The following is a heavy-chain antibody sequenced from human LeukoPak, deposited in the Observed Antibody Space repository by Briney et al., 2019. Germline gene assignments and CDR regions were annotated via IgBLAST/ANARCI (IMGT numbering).Heavy chain of an antibody. Sequence: PSETLSLTCTVSGGSISSYYWSWIRQPPGKGLEWIGYIYYSGSTNYNPSLKSRVTISVDTSKNQFSLKLSSVTAADTAVYYCARHGNYYDSSGYYYENWFDPWGQGTLVTVSS. D-gene: IGHD3-22*01. CDR2: IYYSGST. J-gene: IGHJ5*02. CDR1: GGSISSYY. CDR3: ARHGNYYDSSGYYYENWFDP. V-gene: IGHV4-59*08.